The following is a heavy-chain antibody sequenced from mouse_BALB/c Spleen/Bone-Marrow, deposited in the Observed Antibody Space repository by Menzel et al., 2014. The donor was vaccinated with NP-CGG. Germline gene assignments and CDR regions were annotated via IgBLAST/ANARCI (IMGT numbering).Heavy chain of an antibody. CDR3: ARRRDGPYAMDY. CDR1: GFTFSSYG. D-gene: IGHD2-3*01. V-gene: IGHV5-6*01. Sequence: DVQLVESGGDLVKPGGSLKLSCAASGFTFSSYGMSWVRQTPGKRLEWVATINNGSSYTFYPDSVKGRFTISRDNAKNTLYLQMSSLKSEDTAMYYCARRRDGPYAMDYWGQGTSVTVSS. CDR2: INNGSSYT. J-gene: IGHJ4*01.